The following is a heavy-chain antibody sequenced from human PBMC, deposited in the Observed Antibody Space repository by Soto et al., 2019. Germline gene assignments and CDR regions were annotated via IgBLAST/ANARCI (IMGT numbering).Heavy chain of an antibody. CDR1: GFSLTSNAVG. V-gene: IGHV2-5*02. CDR3: AHGSCWLFDF. Sequence: QITLKESGPTLVKPTQTLTLTCTFSGFSLTSNAVGVGWFRQPPGKALEWLALIYSDDDNHYSPSLKSRLTFTTDTSKNQLVLIMTNMYPLDTSTYYCAHGSCWLFDFWCQGTLVTVSP. CDR2: IYSDDDN. D-gene: IGHD6-19*01. J-gene: IGHJ4*02.